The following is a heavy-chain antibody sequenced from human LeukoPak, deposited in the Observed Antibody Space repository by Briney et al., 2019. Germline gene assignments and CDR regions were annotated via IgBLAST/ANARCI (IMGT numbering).Heavy chain of an antibody. CDR2: IYHSGST. CDR3: ARDSCSGGSCYFDY. J-gene: IGHJ4*02. CDR1: GGSNSSGGYS. D-gene: IGHD2-15*01. V-gene: IGHV4-30-2*01. Sequence: SETLSLTCTISGGSNSSGGYSWSWIRQPPGKGLEWIGYIYHSGSTYYNPSLKSRVTISVDRSKNQFSLKLSSVTAADTAVYYCARDSCSGGSCYFDYWGQGTLVTVSS.